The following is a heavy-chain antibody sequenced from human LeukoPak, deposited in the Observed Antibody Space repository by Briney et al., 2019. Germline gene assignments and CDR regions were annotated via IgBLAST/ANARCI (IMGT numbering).Heavy chain of an antibody. V-gene: IGHV3-33*01. CDR3: ARDQGGGRYYYGMDV. CDR2: IWYDGSNK. D-gene: IGHD3-16*01. CDR1: GFTFSSYG. J-gene: IGHJ6*02. Sequence: GRSLRLSCAASGFTFSSYGMHCVRQAPGKGLEWVAVIWYDGSNKYYADSVKGRFTISRDNSKNTLYLQMNSLRAEDTAVYYCARDQGGGRYYYGMDVWGQGTTVTVSS.